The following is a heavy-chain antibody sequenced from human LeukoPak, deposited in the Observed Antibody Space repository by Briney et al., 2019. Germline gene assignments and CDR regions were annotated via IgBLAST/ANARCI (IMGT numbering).Heavy chain of an antibody. Sequence: SETLSLTCTVSGGSISSGDYYWSWIRQPPGKGLEWIGYIYYSGSTYYNPSLKSRVTISVDTSKNQFSLKLSSVTAADTAVYYCARAVVVKGPDGAVLGAFDIWGQGTMVTVSS. CDR2: IYYSGST. V-gene: IGHV4-30-4*01. CDR1: GGSISSGDYY. D-gene: IGHD2-15*01. CDR3: ARAVVVKGPDGAVLGAFDI. J-gene: IGHJ3*02.